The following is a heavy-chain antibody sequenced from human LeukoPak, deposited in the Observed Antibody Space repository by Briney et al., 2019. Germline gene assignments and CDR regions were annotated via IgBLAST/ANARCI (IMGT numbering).Heavy chain of an antibody. J-gene: IGHJ4*01. CDR3: ARHRDYSDT. CDR1: GASINNNF. Sequence: SETLSLTCTVSGASINNNFWTWIRQPPGKGLEWIGYIYSSGSANYNPSLKSRVIISGDTSKNQISLNLTSVPAADTAVYFCARHRDYSDTWGHGTLVTASS. D-gene: IGHD3-22*01. CDR2: IYSSGSA. V-gene: IGHV4-59*08.